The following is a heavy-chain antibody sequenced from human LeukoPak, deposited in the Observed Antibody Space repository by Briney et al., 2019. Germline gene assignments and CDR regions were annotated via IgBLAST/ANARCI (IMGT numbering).Heavy chain of an antibody. J-gene: IGHJ3*02. V-gene: IGHV4-59*01. Sequence: PSETLSLTCTVSGGSISSYYWSWIRQPPGKGLEWIGYIYYSGSTNYNPSLKSRVTISVDTSKNQFSLKLSSVTAADTAVYYCARDGARGYSYGYGAFDIWGQGTMVTVSS. CDR3: ARDGARGYSYGYGAFDI. CDR1: GGSISSYY. CDR2: IYYSGST. D-gene: IGHD5-18*01.